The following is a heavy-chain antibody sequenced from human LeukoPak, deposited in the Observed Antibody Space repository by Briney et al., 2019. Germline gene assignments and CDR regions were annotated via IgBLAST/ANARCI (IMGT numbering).Heavy chain of an antibody. D-gene: IGHD3-10*01. CDR2: IIPILGIA. CDR1: GGTFSSYA. CDR3: ARELAVMVRGGGDFDY. Sequence: ASVKVSCKASGGTFSSYAISWVRQAPGQGLEWMGRIIPILGIANYAQKFQGRVTITADKSTSTAYMELSSLRSEVTAVYYCARELAVMVRGGGDFDYWGQGTLVTVSS. V-gene: IGHV1-69*04. J-gene: IGHJ4*02.